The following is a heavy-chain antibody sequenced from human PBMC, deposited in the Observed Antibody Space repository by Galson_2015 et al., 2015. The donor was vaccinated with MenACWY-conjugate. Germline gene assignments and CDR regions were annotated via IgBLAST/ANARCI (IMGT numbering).Heavy chain of an antibody. CDR3: AKDQTFYYGSGNREVFDY. J-gene: IGHJ4*02. V-gene: IGHV3-23*01. CDR1: GFSFNNYA. Sequence: SLRLSCAVSGFSFNNYAMNWVRQGPGKGLEWVAAIRGRGGSTFYADSVRGRFSISRDIIKNTLYLQMNSLRAEDTAVYYCAKDQTFYYGSGNREVFDYWGQGTLVTVSP. CDR2: IRGRGGST. D-gene: IGHD3-10*01.